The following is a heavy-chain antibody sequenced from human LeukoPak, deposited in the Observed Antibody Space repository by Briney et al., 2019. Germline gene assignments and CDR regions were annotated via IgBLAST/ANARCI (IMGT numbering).Heavy chain of an antibody. CDR3: ARADGYYYGMDV. J-gene: IGHJ6*02. Sequence: SETLSLTCTVSGGSISSYYWSWIRQPPGKGLEWIGYIYYSGSTNYNPSPTSRVTISVDTSKNQFSLKLSSVTAADTAIYYCARADGYYYGMDVWGQGTTVTVSS. CDR1: GGSISSYY. V-gene: IGHV4-59*01. CDR2: IYYSGST. D-gene: IGHD5-24*01.